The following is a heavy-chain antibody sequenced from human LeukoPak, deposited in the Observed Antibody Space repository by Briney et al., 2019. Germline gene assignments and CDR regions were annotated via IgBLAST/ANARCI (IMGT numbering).Heavy chain of an antibody. CDR2: INPHSGVT. Sequence: GASVKVSCKASGFTFTVYYIHWVRQAPGQGLEWMGCINPHSGVTNSPQKFQGRVTMTTDTSISAAYMELSSLISDDTAMYYCVREGNELLSKNFDYWGQGTLVTVSS. CDR3: VREGNELLSKNFDY. CDR1: GFTFTVYY. J-gene: IGHJ4*02. D-gene: IGHD2-21*02. V-gene: IGHV1-2*02.